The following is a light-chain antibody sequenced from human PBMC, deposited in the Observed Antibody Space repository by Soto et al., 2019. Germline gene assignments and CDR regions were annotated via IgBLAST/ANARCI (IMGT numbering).Light chain of an antibody. CDR1: SSDIGIYDY. Sequence: QSALTQPASVSGSPGQSITISCTGTSSDIGIYDYVSWYQRHPGRAPQLMIYEVSNRPSGVSRRFTGSKSGNTASLTISGLQAEDEADYFCSSYTNVNTLVFGGGTRSPS. V-gene: IGLV2-14*01. J-gene: IGLJ1*01. CDR2: EVS. CDR3: SSYTNVNTLV.